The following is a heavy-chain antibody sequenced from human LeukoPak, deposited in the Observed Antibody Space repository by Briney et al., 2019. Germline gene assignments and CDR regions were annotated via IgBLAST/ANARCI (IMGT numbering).Heavy chain of an antibody. CDR3: ASRPFLYGFRTYFDN. CDR2: MKQSGTP. D-gene: IGHD3-10*01. J-gene: IGHJ4*02. Sequence: SETLSLTCAVYGGSFSAFHWNWIRQSPAKGLEWLGEMKQSGTPRYNPSLQSRVTISVDKSKNQFSLNVRSVPAADTAVYYCASRPFLYGFRTYFDNWAQGTLVTVSS. V-gene: IGHV4-34*01. CDR1: GGSFSAFH.